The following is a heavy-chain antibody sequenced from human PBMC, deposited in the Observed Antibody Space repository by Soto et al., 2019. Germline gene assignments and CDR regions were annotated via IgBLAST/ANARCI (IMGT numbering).Heavy chain of an antibody. CDR3: ARVHCTNGVCYTGSWFDP. D-gene: IGHD2-8*01. CDR2: IYYSGST. V-gene: IGHV4-31*03. CDR1: GGSISSGGYY. J-gene: IGHJ5*02. Sequence: PSETLSLTCTVSGGSISSGGYYWSWIRQHPGKGLEWIGYIYYSGSTYYNPSLKSRVTISVDTSKNQFSLKLSSVTAADTAVYYCARVHCTNGVCYTGSWFDPWGQGTLVTVSS.